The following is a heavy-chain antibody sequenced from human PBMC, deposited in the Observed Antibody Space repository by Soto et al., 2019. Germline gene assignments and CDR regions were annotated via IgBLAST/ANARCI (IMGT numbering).Heavy chain of an antibody. D-gene: IGHD3-22*01. CDR1: GGSISSSSYY. J-gene: IGHJ3*02. CDR3: ARTGYYDSSGYPADAFDI. Sequence: SETLSLTCTVSGGSISSSSYYWGWIRQPPGKGLEWIGSIYYSGSTYYNPSLKSRVTISVDTSKNQFSLKLSSVTAADTAVYYCARTGYYDSSGYPADAFDIWGQGTMVTVSS. V-gene: IGHV4-39*01. CDR2: IYYSGST.